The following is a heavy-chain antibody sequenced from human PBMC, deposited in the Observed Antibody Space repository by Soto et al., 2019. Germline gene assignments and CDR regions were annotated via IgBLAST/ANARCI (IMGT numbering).Heavy chain of an antibody. CDR2: ISYGGDNK. Sequence: QVQLVESGGGVVQPGRSLRLSCAASGFIFSDYAMHWVRQAPGKGLEWVAVISYGGDNKYYADSVRGRFAISRDKLKNPLYLQMNSLNPEDTAVYHCAKARHSTSWYGVEADFWGQGTLVTVSS. CDR3: AKARHSTSWYGVEADF. CDR1: GFIFSDYA. J-gene: IGHJ4*02. D-gene: IGHD6-13*01. V-gene: IGHV3-30*09.